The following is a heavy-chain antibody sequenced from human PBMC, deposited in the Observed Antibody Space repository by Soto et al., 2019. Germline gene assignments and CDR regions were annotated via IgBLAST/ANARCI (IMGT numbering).Heavy chain of an antibody. CDR3: ATSPWREEAGSP. D-gene: IGHD6-13*01. V-gene: IGHV1-46*01. CDR2: INPSDGGT. CDR1: GHTITRYY. J-gene: IGHJ5*02. Sequence: QVQLLQSGAEVKKPGASVKVSCKASGHTITRYYFHWVRQAPGQGLEWMGMINPSDGGTNYAQRFQGRVTLTSDTSTNTVYMELISLRSEDTAVYYCATSPWREEAGSPWGQGTLVTVSS.